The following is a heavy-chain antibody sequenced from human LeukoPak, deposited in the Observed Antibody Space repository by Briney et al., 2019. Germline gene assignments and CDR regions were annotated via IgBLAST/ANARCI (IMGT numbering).Heavy chain of an antibody. CDR2: ISDDGSRQ. V-gene: IGHV3-30-3*01. CDR1: GXTFSNYA. Sequence: PGGSLRLSCAATGXTFSNYAIHLGRQAPGKGLEWVAFISDDGSRQHYADSVKGRFTISRDNSKNTLNLQMNSLRAEDTAVYYCVKDRTGTYTLDYWGQGTLVTVSS. D-gene: IGHD3-10*01. CDR3: VKDRTGTYTLDY. J-gene: IGHJ4*02.